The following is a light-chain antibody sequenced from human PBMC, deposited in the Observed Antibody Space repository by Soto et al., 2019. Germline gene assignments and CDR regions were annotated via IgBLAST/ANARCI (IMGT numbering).Light chain of an antibody. CDR1: QSVSSSY. CDR2: GAS. CDR3: QQYGSSQWT. V-gene: IGKV3-20*01. J-gene: IGKJ1*01. Sequence: EIVMTQSPATLSVSPGERATLSCRASQSVSSSYLAWYQQKPGQPPRLLIYGASSRATGIPDRFSGSGSGTDFTLTISRLEPEDFAVYYCQQYGSSQWTFGQGTKVDIK.